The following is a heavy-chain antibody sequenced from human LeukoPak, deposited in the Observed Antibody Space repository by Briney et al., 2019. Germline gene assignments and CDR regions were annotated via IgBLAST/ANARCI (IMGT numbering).Heavy chain of an antibody. J-gene: IGHJ4*02. D-gene: IGHD6-19*01. CDR1: GYTLTELS. CDR3: ARDMYRSGRVPFDY. V-gene: IGHV1-24*01. Sequence: ASVKVSCKVSGYTLTELSMHWVRQAPGKGLEWMGGFDPEDGETIYAQKFQGRVTMTEDTSTDTAYMELSSLRSEDTAVYYCARDMYRSGRVPFDYWGQGTLVTVSS. CDR2: FDPEDGET.